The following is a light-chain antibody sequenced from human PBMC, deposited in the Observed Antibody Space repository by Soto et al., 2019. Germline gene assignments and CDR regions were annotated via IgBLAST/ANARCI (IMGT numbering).Light chain of an antibody. V-gene: IGKV1-5*01. CDR1: QTITRW. CDR2: DAS. Sequence: DMQMTQSPSTLAASVGDRVTITCLSSQTITRWISCYQQKPGKAPKLLIYDASILESVVPSRFSGSGSGTEFTLTISILQPDDFTTYCCQLYTCHPITFGQGTLLENK. CDR3: QLYTCHPIT. J-gene: IGKJ5*01.